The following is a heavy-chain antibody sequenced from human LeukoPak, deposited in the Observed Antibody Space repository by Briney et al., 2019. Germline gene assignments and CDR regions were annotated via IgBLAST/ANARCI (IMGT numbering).Heavy chain of an antibody. V-gene: IGHV4-59*08. Sequence: SETLSLTCTVSGGSISSYYWSWIRQPPGKGLEWIGYISYSGSTNYNPSLKSRVTISVDTSKNQFSLKLSSVTAADTAVYYCARHVLLWFGEPAFDIWGQGTMVTVSS. D-gene: IGHD3-10*01. CDR3: ARHVLLWFGEPAFDI. CDR1: GGSISSYY. J-gene: IGHJ3*02. CDR2: ISYSGST.